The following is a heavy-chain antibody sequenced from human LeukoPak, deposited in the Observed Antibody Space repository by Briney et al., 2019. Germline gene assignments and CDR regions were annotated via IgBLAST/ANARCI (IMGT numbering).Heavy chain of an antibody. CDR1: GGSISSGSYY. Sequence: PSETLSLTCTVSGGSISSGSYYWSWIRQPAGKGLEWIGRIYTSGSTNYNPSLKSRVTISVDTSKNQFSLKLSSVTAADTAVYYCAREGSSGYWGQGTLVTVSS. J-gene: IGHJ4*02. CDR2: IYTSGST. D-gene: IGHD6-19*01. CDR3: AREGSSGY. V-gene: IGHV4-61*02.